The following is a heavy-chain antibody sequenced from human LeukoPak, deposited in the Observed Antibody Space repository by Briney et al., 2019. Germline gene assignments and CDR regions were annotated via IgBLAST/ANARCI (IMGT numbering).Heavy chain of an antibody. CDR1: GFTFRSFA. D-gene: IGHD3-16*02. CDR2: ISYDGSNT. J-gene: IGHJ4*02. V-gene: IGHV3-30*04. CDR3: AKDLAFYHY. Sequence: PGGSLRLSCAASGFTFRSFAMHWVRRAPGKGLEWVSTISYDGSNTDYADSVKGRFTISRDNSRNTLYLQMNSLRGEDTAVYYCAKDLAFYHYWGQGTLVTVSS.